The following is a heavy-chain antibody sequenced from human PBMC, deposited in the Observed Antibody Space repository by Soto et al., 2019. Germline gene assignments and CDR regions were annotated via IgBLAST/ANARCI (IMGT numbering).Heavy chain of an antibody. Sequence: GASVKVSCKASGFTSISSAVQWVRQARGQRLEWIGWIAVGSGNANSAQKFQERVRITRDISTSTVYMDLSSLGSEDTAVYFCAADQGGSYYRLGYWGQGTLVTVSS. V-gene: IGHV1-58*01. CDR1: GFTSISSA. J-gene: IGHJ4*02. D-gene: IGHD3-22*01. CDR3: AADQGGSYYRLGY. CDR2: IAVGSGNA.